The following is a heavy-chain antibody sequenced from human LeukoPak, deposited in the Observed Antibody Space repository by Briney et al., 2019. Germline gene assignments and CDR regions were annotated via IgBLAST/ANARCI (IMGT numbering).Heavy chain of an antibody. CDR3: ATLHRNSYYGLDV. Sequence: SETLSLTCAVYGGSFSGYYWSWIRQPPGKGLEWIGEINHSGSTNCNPSLKSRVTISVDTSKNQFSLKLSSVTAADTAVYYCATLHRNSYYGLDVWGQGTTVTVSS. CDR1: GGSFSGYY. CDR2: INHSGST. D-gene: IGHD3-16*02. J-gene: IGHJ6*02. V-gene: IGHV4-34*01.